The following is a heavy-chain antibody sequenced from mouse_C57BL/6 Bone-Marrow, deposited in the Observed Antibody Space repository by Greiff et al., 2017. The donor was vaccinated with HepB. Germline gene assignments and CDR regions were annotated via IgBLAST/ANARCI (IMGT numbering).Heavy chain of an antibody. D-gene: IGHD1-1*01. CDR3: TRLTVVESHYWYFDV. CDR1: GYTFTSYW. J-gene: IGHJ1*03. V-gene: IGHV1-5*01. Sequence: VQLQQSGTVLARPGASVKMSCKTSGYTFTSYWMHWVKQRPGQGLEWIRAIYPGNSDTSYNQKFKGKAKLTAVTSASTAYMELSSLTNEDSAVYYCTRLTVVESHYWYFDVWGTGTTVTVSS. CDR2: IYPGNSDT.